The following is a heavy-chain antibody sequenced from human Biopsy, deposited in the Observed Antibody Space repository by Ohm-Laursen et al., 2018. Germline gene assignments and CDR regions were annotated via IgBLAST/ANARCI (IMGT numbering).Heavy chain of an antibody. CDR3: AKHGSGWTGDDAFHI. V-gene: IGHV4-59*08. D-gene: IGHD6-19*01. Sequence: SDTLSLTCTVSGGSISGSSWSWIRQPPGKGLEWIGYISYSRDTNYNPSLKSRITISVDTSKNQFSLKLTSVTAADTAVYYCAKHGSGWTGDDAFHIWGQGTMVTVSS. CDR2: ISYSRDT. CDR1: GGSISGSS. J-gene: IGHJ3*02.